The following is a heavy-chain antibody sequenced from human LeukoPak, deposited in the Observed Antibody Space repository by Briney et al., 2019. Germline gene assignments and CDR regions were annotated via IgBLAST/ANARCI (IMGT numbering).Heavy chain of an antibody. V-gene: IGHV4-31*03. CDR3: ARDVLR. CDR1: GXSITSGGDY. Sequence: ASETLSLTCTVSGXSITSGGDYWSWIRQRPGKGLEWIGYIYKTGSTYYNPSLKSRVTMSVDTSRNQFSLKVNSVTAADTAVYYCARDVLRWGQGTLVTVSS. CDR2: IYKTGST. J-gene: IGHJ4*02.